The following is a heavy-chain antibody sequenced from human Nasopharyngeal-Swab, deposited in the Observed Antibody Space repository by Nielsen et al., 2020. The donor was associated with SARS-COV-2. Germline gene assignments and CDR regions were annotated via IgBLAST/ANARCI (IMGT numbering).Heavy chain of an antibody. Sequence: QAPGKGLEWVSYIKTSGDTIPYADSVKGRFTISRDNAKDSLYLQMDSLRAEDTAMYYCARTPQLWSLYFDYWGQGTLVTVSS. CDR3: ARTPQLWSLYFDY. D-gene: IGHD5-18*01. CDR2: IKTSGDTI. J-gene: IGHJ4*02. V-gene: IGHV3-11*01.